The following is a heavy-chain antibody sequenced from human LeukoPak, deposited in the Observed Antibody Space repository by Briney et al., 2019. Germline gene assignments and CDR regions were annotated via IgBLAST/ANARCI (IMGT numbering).Heavy chain of an antibody. CDR3: ARGPGVVPAATVLDY. J-gene: IGHJ4*02. CDR2: IYYSGST. CDR1: GGSFSGYY. V-gene: IGHV4-34*01. D-gene: IGHD2-2*01. Sequence: PSETLSLTCTVYGGSFSGYYWSWIRQPPGKGLEWIGSIYYSGSTYYNPSLKSRVTISVDTSKNQFSLKLSSVTAADTAVYYCARGPGVVPAATVLDYWGQGTLVTVSS.